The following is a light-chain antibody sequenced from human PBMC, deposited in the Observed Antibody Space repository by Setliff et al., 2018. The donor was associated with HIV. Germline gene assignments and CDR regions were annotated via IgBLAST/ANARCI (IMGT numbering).Light chain of an antibody. V-gene: IGLV2-14*03. Sequence: SALAQPASVSRSPGQSITISCTGTSSDVGTYNYVSWYRHHPGKGPKLIIHDVSYRPSGVSNRFSGSKSGNTASLTISGLQAEDVADYYCSSYTTSSTLVFGTGTKVTVL. CDR3: SSYTTSSTLV. CDR1: SSDVGTYNY. CDR2: DVS. J-gene: IGLJ1*01.